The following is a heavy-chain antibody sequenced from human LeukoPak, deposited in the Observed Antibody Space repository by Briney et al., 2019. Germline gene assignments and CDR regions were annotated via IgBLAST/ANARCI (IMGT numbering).Heavy chain of an antibody. V-gene: IGHV3-48*01. Sequence: QPGGSLRLSCAASGFTFSSYSMNWVRQAPGKGLEWVSYISSSSSTIYYADSVKGRFTISRDNAKNSLYLQMNSLRAEDTAVYYCARDESSSGYYPYYYYMDVWGKGTTVTVSS. CDR2: ISSSSSTI. CDR1: GFTFSSYS. D-gene: IGHD6-19*01. J-gene: IGHJ6*03. CDR3: ARDESSSGYYPYYYYMDV.